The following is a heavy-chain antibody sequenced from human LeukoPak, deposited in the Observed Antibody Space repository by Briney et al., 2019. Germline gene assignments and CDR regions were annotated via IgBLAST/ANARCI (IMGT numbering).Heavy chain of an antibody. D-gene: IGHD3-10*01. Sequence: SETLSLTCTVSGDSISSSSSYWGWIRQPPGEGLEWIGSIYYSGSTYYNPSLKSRVTISVDTSKNQFSLKLSSVTAADTAVYYCATPYYYGSGSYDYWGQGTLVTVSS. V-gene: IGHV4-39*01. CDR3: ATPYYYGSGSYDY. CDR1: GDSISSSSSY. J-gene: IGHJ4*02. CDR2: IYYSGST.